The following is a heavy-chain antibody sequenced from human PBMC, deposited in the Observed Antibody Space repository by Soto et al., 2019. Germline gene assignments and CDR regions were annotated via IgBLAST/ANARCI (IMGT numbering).Heavy chain of an antibody. CDR2: TYSGGST. CDR3: ARDCGGGSCYPALGA. J-gene: IGHJ5*02. CDR1: GFVVSETY. Sequence: EVQVVESGGGLIQPGGSLRLSCAASGFVVSETYMSWVRQAPARGLQWVSFTYSGGSTYYADSVKGRFSISRDSSRNTLYLQMNRLRVEDTAVYYCARDCGGGSCYPALGAWGQGALVTVSS. V-gene: IGHV3-53*01. D-gene: IGHD2-15*01.